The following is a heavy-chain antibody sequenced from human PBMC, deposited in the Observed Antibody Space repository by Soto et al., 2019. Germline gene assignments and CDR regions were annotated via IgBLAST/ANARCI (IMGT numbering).Heavy chain of an antibody. CDR3: ARSAPAHPPLFQTMARQVLDY. D-gene: IGHD2-8*01. J-gene: IGHJ4*02. V-gene: IGHV4-59*08. CDR2: IYYSGST. Sequence: PSGTLSLTCTVSGGSISSYYWSWIRQPPGKGLEWIGYIYYSGSTNYNPSLKSRVAISVDTSKNQFSLKLSSVTAADTAVYYCARSAPAHPPLFQTMARQVLDYWGQGTLVTVSS. CDR1: GGSISSYY.